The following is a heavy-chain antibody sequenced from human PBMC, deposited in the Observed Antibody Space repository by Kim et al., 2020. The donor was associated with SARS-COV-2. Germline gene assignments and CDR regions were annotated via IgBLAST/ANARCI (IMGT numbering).Heavy chain of an antibody. V-gene: IGHV1-69*13. CDR2: IIPIFGTA. CDR1: GGTFSSYA. D-gene: IGHD6-6*01. Sequence: SVKVSCKASGGTFSSYAISWVRQAPGQGLEWMGGIIPIFGTANYAQKFQGRVTITADESTSTAYMELSSLRSEDTAVYYCARAVEYSSVAPYYYYGMDVWGQGTTVTVSS. J-gene: IGHJ6*02. CDR3: ARAVEYSSVAPYYYYGMDV.